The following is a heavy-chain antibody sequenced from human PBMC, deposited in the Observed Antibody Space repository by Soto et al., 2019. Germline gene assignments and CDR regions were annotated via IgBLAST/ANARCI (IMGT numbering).Heavy chain of an antibody. CDR1: GYSFTSYW. CDR3: ARQSRIFGVDPIYYYYMDG. V-gene: IGHV5-51*01. Sequence: PGESLKISCKGSGYSFTSYWIGWVRQMPGKGLEWMGIIYPGDSDTRYSPSFQGQVTISADKSISTAYLQWSSLKASDTAMYYCARQSRIFGVDPIYYYYMDGWGKGTTVTVSS. J-gene: IGHJ6*03. CDR2: IYPGDSDT. D-gene: IGHD3-3*01.